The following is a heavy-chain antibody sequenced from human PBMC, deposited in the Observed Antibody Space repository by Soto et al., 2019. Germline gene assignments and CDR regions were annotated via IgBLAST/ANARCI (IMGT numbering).Heavy chain of an antibody. CDR2: IYYSGST. D-gene: IGHD2-2*01. J-gene: IGHJ6*03. V-gene: IGHV4-39*01. CDR1: GGSISSSSYY. CDR3: ARHRKYCSSTSCPIYYYYYMDV. Sequence: SETLSLTCTVSGGSISSSSYYWGWIRQPPGKGLEWIGSIYYSGSTYYNPSLKSRVTISVDTSKNQFSLKLSSVTAADTAVYYCARHRKYCSSTSCPIYYYYYMDVWGKGTTVTVSS.